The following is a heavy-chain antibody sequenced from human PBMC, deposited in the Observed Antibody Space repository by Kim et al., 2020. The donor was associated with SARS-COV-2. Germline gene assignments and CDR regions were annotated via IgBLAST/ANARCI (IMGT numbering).Heavy chain of an antibody. V-gene: IGHV2-5*02. CDR3: AHRGRLWTGPYFDY. CDR1: GFSLSTSGVG. CDR2: IYWDDDK. Sequence: SGPTLVNPTQTLTLTCTFSGFSLSTSGVGVGWIRQPPGKALEWLALIYWDDDKRYSPSLKSRLTITKDTSKNQVVLTMTNTDPVDTATYYCAHRGRLWTGPYFDYWGQGALVTVSS. D-gene: IGHD3-3*01. J-gene: IGHJ4*02.